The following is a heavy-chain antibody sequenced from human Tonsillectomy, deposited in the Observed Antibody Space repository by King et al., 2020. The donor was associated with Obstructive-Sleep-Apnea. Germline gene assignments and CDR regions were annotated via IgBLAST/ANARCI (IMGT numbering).Heavy chain of an antibody. CDR2: IRYDGSKK. J-gene: IGHJ4*02. Sequence: VQLVESGGGVVQPGRSLRLSCAASGFAFIGYGMHWVRQAPGKGLEWVAFIRYDGSKKYYADSVKGRFTISRENSKNTLFLQMNSLRAEDTGVYYCAKDTAAADPXYFXSWXQGTXVTVSX. CDR1: GFAFIGYG. D-gene: IGHD6-13*01. CDR3: AKDTAAADPXYFXS. V-gene: IGHV3-30*02.